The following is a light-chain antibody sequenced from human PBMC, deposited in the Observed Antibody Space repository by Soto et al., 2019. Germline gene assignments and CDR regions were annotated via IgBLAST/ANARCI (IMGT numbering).Light chain of an antibody. CDR2: GAS. J-gene: IGKJ1*01. V-gene: IGKV3-15*01. CDR3: QQYYNWPRT. CDR1: QSVSSY. Sequence: EIVMTHSPATLSVSPGERATLSCRASQSVSSYLAWYQQKPGQAPRLLTYGASTRATGIPARFSGSGSGTEFTLTISSLQPEDFAVYYCQQYYNWPRTFGQGTKVDI.